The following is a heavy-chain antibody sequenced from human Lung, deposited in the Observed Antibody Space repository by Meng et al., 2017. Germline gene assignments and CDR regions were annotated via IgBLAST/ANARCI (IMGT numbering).Heavy chain of an antibody. CDR3: SGHIDY. CDR1: GFSLSNAY. CDR2: IKSKPDGETI. V-gene: IGHV3-15*01. J-gene: IGHJ4*02. D-gene: IGHD5-12*01. Sequence: EVGLGESGGGLVKPGGYIRLSCEGYGFSLSNAYMTWGRQVPGKRLEWVGRIKSKPDGETIDYAAPVKGRFTISRDDSKNTVYLQMNSLKPEDTAVYYCSGHIDYWGQGTLVTVSS.